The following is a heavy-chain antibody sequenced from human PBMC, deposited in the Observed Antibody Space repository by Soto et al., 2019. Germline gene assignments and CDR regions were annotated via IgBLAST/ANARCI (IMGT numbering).Heavy chain of an antibody. V-gene: IGHV3-9*01. CDR3: VSSDIGLFDY. CDR1: GFTFDDFA. Sequence: PGGSLRLSCAASGFTFDDFAMHWVQQAPGKGLEWVAGVSWNSHIIDYADSVQGRFTISRDNAKSSLYLQMNSLRPEDTAIYYCVSSDIGLFDYWGQGTLVTVSS. D-gene: IGHD2-21*02. CDR2: VSWNSHII. J-gene: IGHJ4*02.